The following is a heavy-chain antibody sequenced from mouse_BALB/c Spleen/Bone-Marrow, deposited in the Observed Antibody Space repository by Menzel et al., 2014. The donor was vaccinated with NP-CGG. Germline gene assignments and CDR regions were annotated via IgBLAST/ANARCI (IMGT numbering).Heavy chain of an antibody. CDR1: GYTFTSYY. Sequence: VQLVESGAELVKPGASVKLSCKASGYTFTSYYMYWVKQRPGQGLEWFGEINPSNGGTNFNEKFKNKATLTVDKSSSTAYMQLSSLTFEDSAVYYCSRGRRDALDYWGQGTSVTVSS. V-gene: IGHV1S81*02. CDR2: INPSNGGT. CDR3: SRGRRDALDY. J-gene: IGHJ4*01.